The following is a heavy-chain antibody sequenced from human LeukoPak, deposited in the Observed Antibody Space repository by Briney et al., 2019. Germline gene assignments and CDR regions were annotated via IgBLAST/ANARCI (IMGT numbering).Heavy chain of an antibody. V-gene: IGHV1-2*02. D-gene: IGHD3-9*01. CDR1: GYTFTGYY. Sequence: GASVKVSCKAPGYTFTGYYMHWVRQAPGQGLEWMGWINPNSGDTNYAQKFQGRVTMTGDTSISTAYMELSRLRCDDTAVYYCAKADDILTDFDYWGQGTLVTVSS. CDR2: INPNSGDT. J-gene: IGHJ4*02. CDR3: AKADDILTDFDY.